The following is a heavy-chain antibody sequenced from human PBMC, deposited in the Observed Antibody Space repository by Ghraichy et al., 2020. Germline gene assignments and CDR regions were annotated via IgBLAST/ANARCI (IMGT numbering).Heavy chain of an antibody. CDR2: IYYTGST. J-gene: IGHJ3*02. Sequence: SQTLSLTCTVSGGSVSSGSYYWSWIRQPPGKGLEWIGYIYYTGSTNYNPSLKSRVTMSVDTSKNQFSLKLRSLTAADTAVYYCARAIAVDAAFDIWGQGTLVSVSS. V-gene: IGHV4-61*01. D-gene: IGHD6-19*01. CDR3: ARAIAVDAAFDI. CDR1: GGSVSSGSYY.